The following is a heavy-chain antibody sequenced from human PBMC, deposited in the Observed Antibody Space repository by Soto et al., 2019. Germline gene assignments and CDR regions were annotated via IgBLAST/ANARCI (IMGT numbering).Heavy chain of an antibody. CDR1: GDSISSGGYY. CDR3: ARSEVAAGTRGNWFDP. Sequence: QVQLQESGPGLVKPSQNLSLTCTVSGDSISSGGYYWSWIRQHPGKGLEWIGYIYYSGRSYYNPYLKRRFTISADTSKSQFCLKLGSVSAADTAVYYCARSEVAAGTRGNWFDPWGQGTLVTVSS. D-gene: IGHD6-13*01. CDR2: IYYSGRS. V-gene: IGHV4-31*03. J-gene: IGHJ5*02.